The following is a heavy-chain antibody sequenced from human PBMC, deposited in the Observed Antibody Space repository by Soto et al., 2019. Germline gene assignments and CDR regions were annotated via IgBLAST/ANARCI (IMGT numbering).Heavy chain of an antibody. Sequence: LRLSCAASGFTFSSYGMHWVRQAPCKWLEWVAVISYDGSNKYYADSVKGRFTISRDNSKNTLYLQMNSLRAEDTAVYYCAKDAGYYYDSSGYYSDAFDIWGQGTMVTVSS. CDR1: GFTFSSYG. J-gene: IGHJ3*02. CDR3: AKDAGYYYDSSGYYSDAFDI. D-gene: IGHD3-22*01. CDR2: ISYDGSNK. V-gene: IGHV3-30*18.